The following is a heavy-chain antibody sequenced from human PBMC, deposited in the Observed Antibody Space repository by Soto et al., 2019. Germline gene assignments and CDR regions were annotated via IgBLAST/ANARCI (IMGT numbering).Heavy chain of an antibody. CDR1: GYTLTELS. Sequence: VASVKVSCKVSGYTLTELSMHWVRQAPGKGLEWMGGFDPEDGETIYAQKFQGRVTMTEDTSTDTAYMELSSLRSEDTAVYYCATMNCSGGSCYSVLGPYYYYGMDVWGQGTTVTVSS. J-gene: IGHJ6*02. V-gene: IGHV1-24*01. CDR3: ATMNCSGGSCYSVLGPYYYYGMDV. D-gene: IGHD2-15*01. CDR2: FDPEDGET.